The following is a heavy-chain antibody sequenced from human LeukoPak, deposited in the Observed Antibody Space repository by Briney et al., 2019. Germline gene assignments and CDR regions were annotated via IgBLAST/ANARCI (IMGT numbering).Heavy chain of an antibody. D-gene: IGHD1-7*01. Sequence: SETLSLTCAVSGGSISSYYWSWIRQPPGKGLEWIGYIYTSGSTNYNPSLKSRVTISVDTSKNQFSLKLSSVTAADTAVYYCAGGNPITGTTRWFDPWGQGTLVTVSS. CDR1: GGSISSYY. CDR2: IYTSGST. V-gene: IGHV4-4*09. CDR3: AGGNPITGTTRWFDP. J-gene: IGHJ5*02.